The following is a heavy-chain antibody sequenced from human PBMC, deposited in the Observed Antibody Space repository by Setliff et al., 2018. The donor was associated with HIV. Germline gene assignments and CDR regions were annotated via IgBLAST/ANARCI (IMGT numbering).Heavy chain of an antibody. D-gene: IGHD2-2*01. CDR2: IHHGGST. CDR3: ARGAYRFDS. V-gene: IGHV4-39*07. Sequence: PSETLSLTCTVSGGSISSSSYYWTWIRQPPGKGLEWIGEIHHGGSTNYMPSLKNRVTISVDTSKNQFSLTLRSLTAADTAVYYCARGAYRFDSWGQGNLVTVSS. CDR1: GGSISSSSYY. J-gene: IGHJ5*01.